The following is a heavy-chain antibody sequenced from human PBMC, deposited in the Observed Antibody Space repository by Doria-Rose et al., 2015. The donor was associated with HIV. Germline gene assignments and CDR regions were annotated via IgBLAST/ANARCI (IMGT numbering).Heavy chain of an antibody. CDR3: ARIKSSRWYHKYYFDF. V-gene: IGHV2-26*01. D-gene: IGHD6-13*01. CDR2: IFSDDER. J-gene: IGHJ4*02. Sequence: QVQLVQSGPVLVKPTETLTLTCTVSGVSLSSPGMGVSWIRQPPGKALEWLANIFSDDERSYKTSLKSRLTISRGPSKSQVFLTMTDMDPVDTATYYCARIKSSRWYHKYYFDFWGQGTLVIVSA. CDR1: GVSLSSPGMG.